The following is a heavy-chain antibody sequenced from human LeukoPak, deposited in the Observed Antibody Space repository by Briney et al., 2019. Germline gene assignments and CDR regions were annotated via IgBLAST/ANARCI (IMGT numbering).Heavy chain of an antibody. D-gene: IGHD6-13*01. CDR3: ARPGSSGTEDY. CDR2: INHSGST. CDR1: GGSFSGYY. J-gene: IGHJ4*02. V-gene: IGHV4-34*01. Sequence: PSEPLSLTCAVYGGSFSGYYWSWIRQPPGKGLEWIGEINHSGSTNYNPSLKSRVTISVDTSKNQFSLKLSSVTAADTAVYYCARPGSSGTEDYWGQGTLVTVSS.